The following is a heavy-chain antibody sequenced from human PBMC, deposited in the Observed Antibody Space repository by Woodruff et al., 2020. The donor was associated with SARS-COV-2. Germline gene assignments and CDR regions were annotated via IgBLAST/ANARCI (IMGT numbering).Heavy chain of an antibody. CDR3: ARDRGEGSGRDHYYYYYMDV. V-gene: IGHV3-21*01. D-gene: IGHD3-10*01. Sequence: ISSSSSYISYADKVKGRFTISRDNAKNSLYLQMNSLRAEDTAVYYCARDRGEGSGRDHYYYYYMDVWGKGTTVTVSS. CDR2: ISSSSSYI. J-gene: IGHJ6*03.